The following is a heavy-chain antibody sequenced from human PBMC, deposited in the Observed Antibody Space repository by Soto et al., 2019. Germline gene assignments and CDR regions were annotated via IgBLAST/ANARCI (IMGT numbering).Heavy chain of an antibody. J-gene: IGHJ4*02. CDR1: GYTFTSYG. CDR3: ARDRSSFEPIDY. CDR2: ISAYNGNT. Sequence: EASVRVSCKATGYTFTSYGISWVRQAPGQGLEWMGWISAYNGNTNYAQKLQGRVTMTTDTSTSTAYMELRSLRSDDTAVYYCARDRSSFEPIDYWGQGTLVTVSS. D-gene: IGHD6-6*01. V-gene: IGHV1-18*01.